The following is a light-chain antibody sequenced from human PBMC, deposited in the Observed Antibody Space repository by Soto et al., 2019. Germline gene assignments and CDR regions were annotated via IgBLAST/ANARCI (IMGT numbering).Light chain of an antibody. J-gene: IGLJ1*01. Sequence: SALTQPRSVSGSPGQSVTISCTGTSSDVGGYNYVSWYQHHPCKAPKLMIYDVSKRPSGVPDRFSGSKSGNTASLTISGLQAEDAADYYCCSYAGSYVFGTGTKVTVL. CDR2: DVS. CDR3: CSYAGSYV. CDR1: SSDVGGYNY. V-gene: IGLV2-11*01.